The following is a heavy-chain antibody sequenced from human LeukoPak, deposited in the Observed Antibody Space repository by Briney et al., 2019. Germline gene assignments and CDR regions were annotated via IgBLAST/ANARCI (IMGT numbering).Heavy chain of an antibody. J-gene: IGHJ5*01. CDR1: GYSISSGYY. V-gene: IGHV4-61*01. Sequence: SETLSLTCTVSGYSISSGYYWGWIRQPPGKGLEWIGYILYSGSTNYNPSLKSRVTISVDTSKNQFSLKLTSVTAADTAVYYCATGGWYVGSWGQGTLITVSS. CDR3: ATGGWYVGS. D-gene: IGHD6-19*01. CDR2: ILYSGST.